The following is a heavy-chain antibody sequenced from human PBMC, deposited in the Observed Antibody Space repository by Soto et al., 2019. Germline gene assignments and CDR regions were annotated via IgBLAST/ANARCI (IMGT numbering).Heavy chain of an antibody. Sequence: GGSLRLSCAASGFTFSNAWMSWVRQAPGKGLEWVGRIKSKTDGGTTDYAAPVKGRFTISRDDSKNTLYLQMNSLKTEDTAVYYCTTDLWVADYYYYGMDVWGQGTTVTV. J-gene: IGHJ6*02. D-gene: IGHD3-16*01. CDR3: TTDLWVADYYYYGMDV. CDR2: IKSKTDGGTT. CDR1: GFTFSNAW. V-gene: IGHV3-15*01.